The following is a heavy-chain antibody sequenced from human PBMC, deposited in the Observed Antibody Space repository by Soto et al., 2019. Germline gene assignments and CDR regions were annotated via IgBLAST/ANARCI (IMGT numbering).Heavy chain of an antibody. V-gene: IGHV4-39*01. CDR1: GGSISSSNYY. CDR3: AGLVWFGELFWWFDP. D-gene: IGHD3-10*01. CDR2: IYYSGTT. Sequence: SETLSLTCTVSGGSISSSNYYWGWIRQPPGKGLEWIGNIYYSGTTYYNPSLRSRVTISVDTSKNQFSLRLNSVTAADTAVYYCAGLVWFGELFWWFDPWGQGTLVTVSS. J-gene: IGHJ5*02.